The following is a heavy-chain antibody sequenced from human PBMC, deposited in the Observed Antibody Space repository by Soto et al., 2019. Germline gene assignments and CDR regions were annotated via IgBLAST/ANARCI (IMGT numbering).Heavy chain of an antibody. J-gene: IGHJ6*01. Sequence: SETLSLTCTVSDGSISSSSFYWGWIRQPPGKGLEWIGSIYYSGSTYYNPSLNSRVTISVDTSKNQFSLKLTSVTAADTALYYCARCSCSTTNCYYYYYYGMDVWGHWTTVTVS. D-gene: IGHD2-2*01. CDR2: IYYSGST. V-gene: IGHV4-39*01. CDR1: DGSISSSSFY. CDR3: ARCSCSTTNCYYYYYYGMDV.